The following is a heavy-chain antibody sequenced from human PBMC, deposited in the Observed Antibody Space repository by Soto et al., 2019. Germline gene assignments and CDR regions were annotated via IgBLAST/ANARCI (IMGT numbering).Heavy chain of an antibody. CDR1: GGTFSNYA. J-gene: IGHJ6*02. Sequence: QVQLVQSGAEVRKPGSSVTVSCKASGGTFSNYAISWVRQVPGQGLEWMGGIIPIVGTGSYAQKFQGRVTITADEPTTTAYMELSSLRFEDTAVYYCARVVILVPTASTHYYYHMDVWAQGPRSPSP. CDR2: IIPIVGTG. D-gene: IGHD2-2*01. CDR3: ARVVILVPTASTHYYYHMDV. V-gene: IGHV1-69*01.